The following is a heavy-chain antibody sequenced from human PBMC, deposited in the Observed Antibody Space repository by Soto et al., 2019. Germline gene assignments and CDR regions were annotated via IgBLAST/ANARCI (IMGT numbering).Heavy chain of an antibody. Sequence: SETLAVTCTFSGGSVTNSSYYWGWIRQSPGKGLEWIGSVYYRGRSYSKSSVKSRVTISVDTSKNRFSLSLNSVTASDTAVYFCMSQRTTVQTKAYFDYWGPGAMVTVSS. V-gene: IGHV4-39*01. CDR1: GGSVTNSSYY. D-gene: IGHD4-4*01. CDR2: VYYRGRS. J-gene: IGHJ4*02. CDR3: MSQRTTVQTKAYFDY.